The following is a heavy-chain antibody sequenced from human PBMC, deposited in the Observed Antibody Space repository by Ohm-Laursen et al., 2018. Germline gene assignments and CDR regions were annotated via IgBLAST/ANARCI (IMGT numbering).Heavy chain of an antibody. D-gene: IGHD3-3*01. CDR1: GGSISSYY. Sequence: SETLSLTCTVSGGSISSYYWSWIRQPPGKGLDWIGYIYYSGSTNYNPSLKSRVTISVDTSKNQFSLRLNSVTAADTAVYYCARGGEWLSLFDYWGQGTLVTVSS. CDR3: ARGGEWLSLFDY. V-gene: IGHV4-59*01. CDR2: IYYSGST. J-gene: IGHJ4*02.